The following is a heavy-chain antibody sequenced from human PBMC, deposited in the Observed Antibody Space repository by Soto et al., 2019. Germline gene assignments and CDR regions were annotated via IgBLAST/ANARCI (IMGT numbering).Heavy chain of an antibody. V-gene: IGHV5-51*01. J-gene: IGHJ6*02. Sequence: GESLKISCKGSGYSFTSYWIGWVRQMPGNGLEWMGIIYPGDSDTRYSPSFQVQVTISADKSISTAYLQRSSLKGSHSAMYYCARRGQFGYYYVYGMCVWGQGTTVKISS. CDR2: IYPGDSDT. D-gene: IGHD3-16*01. CDR3: ARRGQFGYYYVYGMCV. CDR1: GYSFTSYW.